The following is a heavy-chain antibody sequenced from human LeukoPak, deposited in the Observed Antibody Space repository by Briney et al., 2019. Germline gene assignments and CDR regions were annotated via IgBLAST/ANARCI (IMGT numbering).Heavy chain of an antibody. J-gene: IGHJ4*02. D-gene: IGHD3-9*01. CDR2: IWYDGSNK. Sequence: PGGSLRLSCAASGFTFRNSGMHWVRQAPGKGLEWVAFIWYDGSNKYYADSVKGRFTISRDNSKSTLYLQMNSLRAEDTAVYYCAKPYYDLLIGETLLFHYWGQGTLVTVSS. V-gene: IGHV3-30*02. CDR1: GFTFRNSG. CDR3: AKPYYDLLIGETLLFHY.